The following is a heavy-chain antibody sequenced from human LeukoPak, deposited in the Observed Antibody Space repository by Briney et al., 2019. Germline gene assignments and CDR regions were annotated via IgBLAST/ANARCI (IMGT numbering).Heavy chain of an antibody. V-gene: IGHV3-64D*09. CDR2: ISSNGGST. D-gene: IGHD3-3*01. J-gene: IGHJ4*02. CDR3: VKLGGDDFWSTYSVD. CDR1: GFTFSSYA. Sequence: PGGSLRLSCSASGFTFSSYAMHWVRQAPGKGLEYVSAISSNGGSTYYADSVKGRFTISRDNSKNTLYLQMSSLRAEDTAVYYCVKLGGDDFWSTYSVDWGQGTLVTVSS.